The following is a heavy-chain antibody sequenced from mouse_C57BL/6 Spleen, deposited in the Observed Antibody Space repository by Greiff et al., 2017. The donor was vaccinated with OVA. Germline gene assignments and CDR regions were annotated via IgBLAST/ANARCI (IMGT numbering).Heavy chain of an antibody. J-gene: IGHJ2*01. CDR3: ARNTPKYYFDY. V-gene: IGHV2-2*01. Sequence: QVQLQQSGPGLVQPSQSLSITCTVSGFSLTSYGVHWVRQSPGKGLEWLGVICSGGSTDYNAAFISRLSISKDNSKSQVFFKMNSLQADDTAIYYCARNTPKYYFDYWGQGTTLTVSS. CDR2: ICSGGST. CDR1: GFSLTSYG.